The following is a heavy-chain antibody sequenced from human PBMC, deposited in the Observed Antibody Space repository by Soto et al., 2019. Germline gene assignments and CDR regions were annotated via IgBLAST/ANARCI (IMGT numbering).Heavy chain of an antibody. Sequence: PSETLSLTCAVYGGSFSGYYWSWIRQPPGKGLEWIGEINHSGSTNYNPSLKSRVTISVDTSKNQFSLKLSSVTAADTAVYYCARGRGPPQSPYFDYWGQGTRVTVSS. CDR3: ARGRGPPQSPYFDY. J-gene: IGHJ4*02. CDR1: GGSFSGYY. CDR2: INHSGST. V-gene: IGHV4-34*01.